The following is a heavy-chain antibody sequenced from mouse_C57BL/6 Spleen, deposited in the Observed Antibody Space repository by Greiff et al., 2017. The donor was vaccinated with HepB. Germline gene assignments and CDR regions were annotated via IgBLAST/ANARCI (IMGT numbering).Heavy chain of an antibody. J-gene: IGHJ3*01. CDR2: IEPNSGGT. D-gene: IGHD2-4*01. Sequence: VQLQQPGAELVKPGASVKRSCKASGYTFTSYWMNWVKQRPGRGLEWIGRIEPNSGGTKYNEKFRSKATLTVDKPSSTAYMQLSSLTSEDSAVYYCARGGVYYDYAGGSCFAYWGQGTLVTVSA. CDR3: ARGGVYYDYAGGSCFAY. V-gene: IGHV1-72*01. CDR1: GYTFTSYW.